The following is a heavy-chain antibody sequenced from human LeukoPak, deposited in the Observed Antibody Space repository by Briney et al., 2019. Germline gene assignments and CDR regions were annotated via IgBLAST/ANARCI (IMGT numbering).Heavy chain of an antibody. CDR1: GYTFTGYY. V-gene: IGHV1-2*02. Sequence: APVKVSCKASGYTFTGYYMHWVRQAPGQGLEWMGWINPNSGGTNYAQKFQGRVTMTRDTSISTAYMELSRLRSDDTAVYYCAREATYYYDSSGYYGGSYIDYWGQGTLVTVSS. CDR2: INPNSGGT. J-gene: IGHJ4*02. CDR3: AREATYYYDSSGYYGGSYIDY. D-gene: IGHD3-22*01.